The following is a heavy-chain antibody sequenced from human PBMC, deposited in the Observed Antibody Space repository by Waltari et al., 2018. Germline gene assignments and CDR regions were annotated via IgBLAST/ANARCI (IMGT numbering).Heavy chain of an antibody. CDR3: ARFPPRDCSGGSCYRY. J-gene: IGHJ4*02. CDR2: INHSGST. D-gene: IGHD2-15*01. CDR1: GGSFSGYY. V-gene: IGHV4-34*01. Sequence: QVQLQQWGAGLLKPSETLSLTCAVYGGSFSGYYWSWIRQPPGTGLEWIGEINHSGSTNYNPSLKSRVTISVDTSKNQFSLKLSSVTAADTAVYYCARFPPRDCSGGSCYRYWGQGTLVTVSS.